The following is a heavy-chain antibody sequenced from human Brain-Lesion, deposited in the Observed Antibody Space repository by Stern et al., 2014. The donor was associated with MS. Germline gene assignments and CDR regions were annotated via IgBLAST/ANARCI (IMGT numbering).Heavy chain of an antibody. V-gene: IGHV4-39*01. Sequence: VQLEESGPGLVKPSETLSLTCTVSGGSISSSSYYWGWIRQPPGKGLEWIGSIYFRGSTSSNPSLKSRLTISMDAPKNHFSLRLSSVTAADTAVYFCAKLWLGELPESPFDYWGQGTLVTVSS. CDR2: IYFRGST. J-gene: IGHJ4*02. D-gene: IGHD3-10*01. CDR1: GGSISSSSYY. CDR3: AKLWLGELPESPFDY.